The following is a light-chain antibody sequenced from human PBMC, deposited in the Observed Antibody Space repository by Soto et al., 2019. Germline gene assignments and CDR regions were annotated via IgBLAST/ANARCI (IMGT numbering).Light chain of an antibody. CDR1: QDISDY. CDR3: QHLNSYPLT. V-gene: IGKV1-9*01. CDR2: AAS. J-gene: IGKJ4*01. Sequence: DIQLTQSPSFLSASVGDRVTITCRASQDISDYLAWYQQRPGKAPKLLIYAASTLQSGVPSRFSGSGSGTEFTLTISSLQPEDFATYSGQHLNSYPLTFGGGTKVEIK.